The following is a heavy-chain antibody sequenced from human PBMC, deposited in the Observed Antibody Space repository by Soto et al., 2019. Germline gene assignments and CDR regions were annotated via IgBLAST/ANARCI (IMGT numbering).Heavy chain of an antibody. D-gene: IGHD4-17*01. CDR3: SAYGDYYYYGMDV. J-gene: IGHJ6*02. CDR1: GGSISSGDYY. Sequence: SATLSLTCTVSGGSISSGDYYWGWSRQPPGKGLEWIGYIYYSGSTYYNPSLKSRVTISVDTSKNQFSLKLSSVTAADTAVYYCSAYGDYYYYGMDVWGQGTTVTVSS. CDR2: IYYSGST. V-gene: IGHV4-30-4*01.